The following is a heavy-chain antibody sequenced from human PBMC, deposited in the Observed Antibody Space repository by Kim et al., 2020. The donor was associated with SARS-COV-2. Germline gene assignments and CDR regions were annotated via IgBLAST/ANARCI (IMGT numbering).Heavy chain of an antibody. V-gene: IGHV4-4*02. D-gene: IGHD1-1*01. CDR1: GVSIRQNW. CDR2: IYHSYTT. Sequence: SETLSLTCAVSGVSIRQNWYSWGRQPPGKGLEWNWDIYHSYTTNYNPSLKRRVTITVYTAKNQFPLKLNSITLTAAAMYYCSSGGNGDLTSLDWFEPCG. CDR3: SSGGNGDLTSLDWFEP. J-gene: IGHJ5*02.